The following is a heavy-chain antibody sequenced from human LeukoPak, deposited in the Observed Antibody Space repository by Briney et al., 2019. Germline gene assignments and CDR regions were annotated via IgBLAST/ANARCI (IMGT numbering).Heavy chain of an antibody. Sequence: ASVKVSCKASGYTFTGYYMHWVRQAPGQGLEWMGWINPNSGGTNYAQKFQGRVTMTRDTSISTVYMELSRLRSDDTAVYYCARDGWPRYCSSTSCYDGYYYYYMDVWGKGTTVTVSS. V-gene: IGHV1-2*02. CDR3: ARDGWPRYCSSTSCYDGYYYYYMDV. J-gene: IGHJ6*03. CDR1: GYTFTGYY. CDR2: INPNSGGT. D-gene: IGHD2-2*01.